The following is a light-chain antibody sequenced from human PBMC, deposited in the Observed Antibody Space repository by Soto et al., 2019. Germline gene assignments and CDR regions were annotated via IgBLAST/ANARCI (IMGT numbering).Light chain of an antibody. J-gene: IGKJ2*01. Sequence: EIVLTQSPGTLSLSPGERATLSCRASRSLSSSYVVWYQQKPGQAPRLLIYAASRRATGIPDRFSGSGSATEYTRTISRLEPEDFAVYYCQHQGTFGQGTKLEIK. V-gene: IGKV3-20*01. CDR1: RSLSSSY. CDR2: AAS. CDR3: QHQGT.